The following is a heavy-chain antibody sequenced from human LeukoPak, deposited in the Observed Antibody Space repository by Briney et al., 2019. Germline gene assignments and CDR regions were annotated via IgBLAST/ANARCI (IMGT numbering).Heavy chain of an antibody. V-gene: IGHV4-34*01. CDR3: ARRSLTALSWFDP. Sequence: PSETLSLTCAVYSGSFSGHDWSWIRQPPGKGLEWIGEVTHNGSTIHNPALKSRVTISIDTSKNQFSLRLTSVTAADTAVYYCARRSLTALSWFDPWGQGALVTVSS. D-gene: IGHD5-18*01. CDR1: SGSFSGHD. CDR2: VTHNGST. J-gene: IGHJ5*02.